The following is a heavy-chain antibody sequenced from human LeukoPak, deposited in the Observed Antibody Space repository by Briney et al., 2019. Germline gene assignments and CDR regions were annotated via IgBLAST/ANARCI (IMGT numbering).Heavy chain of an antibody. V-gene: IGHV3-43D*03. CDR1: GFTFDDYG. J-gene: IGHJ4*02. D-gene: IGHD1-14*01. CDR3: VKVGTPRRIAEGFDS. CDR2: ISWVGDFT. Sequence: GGSLRLSCAASGFTFDDYGMHWVRQAPGKGLEWIGLISWVGDFTFYADSVKGRFTISRDNSENSLYVQMNSLRPEDTALYYCVKVGTPRRIAEGFDSWGQGTLVTVSS.